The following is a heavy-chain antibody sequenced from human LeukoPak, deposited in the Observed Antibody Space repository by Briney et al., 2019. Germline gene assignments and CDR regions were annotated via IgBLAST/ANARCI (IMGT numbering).Heavy chain of an antibody. Sequence: SETLSLTCTVSGGSISSGFYYWSWIRQPAGKGLEWIGHIYTSGSTNYNPSLKSRITISVDTSKNQFSLRLSSVTAADTAVYYCARGRIWGNYRHYFDYWGQGTLVTVSS. D-gene: IGHD3-16*02. J-gene: IGHJ4*02. CDR2: IYTSGST. CDR1: GGSISSGFYY. V-gene: IGHV4-61*09. CDR3: ARGRIWGNYRHYFDY.